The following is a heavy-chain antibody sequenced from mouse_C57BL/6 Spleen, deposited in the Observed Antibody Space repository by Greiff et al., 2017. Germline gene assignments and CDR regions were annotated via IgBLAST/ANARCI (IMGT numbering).Heavy chain of an antibody. D-gene: IGHD3-3*01. CDR3: ARLGGYFDY. CDR2: ISDGGSYT. CDR1: GFTFSSYA. V-gene: IGHV5-4*01. J-gene: IGHJ2*01. Sequence: EVHLVESGGGLVKPGGSLKLSCAASGFTFSSYAMSWVRQTPEKRLEWVATISDGGSYTYYPDNVKGRFTISRDNAKNNLYLQMSHLKSEDTAMYYCARLGGYFDYWGQGTTLTVAS.